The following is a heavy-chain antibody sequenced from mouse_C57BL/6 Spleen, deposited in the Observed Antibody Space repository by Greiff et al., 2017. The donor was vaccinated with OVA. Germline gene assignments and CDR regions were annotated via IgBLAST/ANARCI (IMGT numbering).Heavy chain of an antibody. CDR3: ARSLGDYYGSSPGTRWFAY. Sequence: VQLQQPGAELVRPGSSVKLSCKASGYTFTSYWMDWVKQRPGQGLEWIGNIYPSDSETHYNQKFKDKATLTVDKSSSTAYMQLSSLTSEDSAVYYCARSLGDYYGSSPGTRWFAYWGQGTLVTVSA. V-gene: IGHV1-61*01. CDR2: IYPSDSET. D-gene: IGHD1-1*01. J-gene: IGHJ3*01. CDR1: GYTFTSYW.